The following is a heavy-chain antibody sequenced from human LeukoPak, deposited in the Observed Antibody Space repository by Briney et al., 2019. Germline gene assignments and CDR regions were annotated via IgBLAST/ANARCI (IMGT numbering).Heavy chain of an antibody. J-gene: IGHJ4*02. CDR1: GYSISSGYY. CDR2: TYHSGST. V-gene: IGHV4-38-2*01. CDR3: AQQSLRSPDY. D-gene: IGHD3-16*01. Sequence: KPSETLSLTCAVSGYSISSGYYWGWIRQPPGKGLEWIGNTYHSGSTYYNPSLKSRVTISVDTSKNQFSLKLSSVTAADTAVYYCAQQSLRSPDYWGQGTLVTVSS.